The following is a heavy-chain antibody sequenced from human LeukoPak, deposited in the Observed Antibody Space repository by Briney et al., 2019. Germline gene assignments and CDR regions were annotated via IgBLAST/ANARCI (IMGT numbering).Heavy chain of an antibody. CDR2: IYYSGST. V-gene: IGHV4-59*01. CDR3: ASGGYCSSTSCYKYAFDI. CDR1: GGSITTYY. Sequence: SETLSLTCTVSGGSITTYYWNWIRQPPGKGLEWIGYIYYSGSTNYNPSLKRRVTISVDTSKNQFFLKLSSVTAADTAVYYCASGGYCSSTSCYKYAFDIWGQGTMVTVSS. D-gene: IGHD2-2*02. J-gene: IGHJ3*02.